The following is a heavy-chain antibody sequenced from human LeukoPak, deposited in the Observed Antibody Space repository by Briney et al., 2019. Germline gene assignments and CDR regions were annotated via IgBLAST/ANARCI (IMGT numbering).Heavy chain of an antibody. V-gene: IGHV5-51*01. CDR3: ARRGDIVVVPAAIDAFDI. CDR2: IYPGDSDT. D-gene: IGHD2-2*02. CDR1: GYRFTSYW. Sequence: GESLKISCKGSGYRFTSYWIGWVRQMPGKGLEWMGIIYPGDSDTRYSPSFQGQVTISADKSISTAYLQWSSLKASDTAMYYCARRGDIVVVPAAIDAFDIWGQGTMVTVSS. J-gene: IGHJ3*02.